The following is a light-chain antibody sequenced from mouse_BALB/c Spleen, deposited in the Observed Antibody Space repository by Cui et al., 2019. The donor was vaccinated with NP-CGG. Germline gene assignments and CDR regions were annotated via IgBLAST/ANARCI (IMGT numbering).Light chain of an antibody. J-gene: IGLJ1*01. CDR3: ALWYSNHWV. CDR1: TGAVTTSNY. CDR2: GTN. Sequence: QAVVTQESALTTSPGETVTLTCRSSTGAVTTSNYANWVQEKPDHLFTGLIGGTNNRAPGVPARFSGSLIGDKAALIITGAQTEDEAIYFCALWYSNHWVFGGGTKLTVI. V-gene: IGLV1*01.